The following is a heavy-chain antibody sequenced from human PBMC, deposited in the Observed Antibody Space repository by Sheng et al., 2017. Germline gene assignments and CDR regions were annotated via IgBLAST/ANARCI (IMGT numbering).Heavy chain of an antibody. Sequence: EVQLVESGGGLVQPGGSLRLSCAASGFTFNDHYMDWVHQAPGKGLEWVGRSRNKANSYTTEYAASVKGRFTISRDDSKNSLYLEMNSLKTEDTAVYYCVVGYDYWGQGTLVTVSS. J-gene: IGHJ4*02. CDR2: SRNKANSYTT. CDR3: VVGYDY. V-gene: IGHV3-72*01. CDR1: GFTFNDHY. D-gene: IGHD2-2*01.